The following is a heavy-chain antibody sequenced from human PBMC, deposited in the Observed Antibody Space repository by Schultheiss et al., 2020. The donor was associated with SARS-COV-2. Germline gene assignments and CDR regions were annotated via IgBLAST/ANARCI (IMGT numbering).Heavy chain of an antibody. Sequence: GGSLRLSCAASGFTFSSYWMHWVRQAPGKGLVWVSRINSDGSSTSYADSVKGRFTISRDNSKNTLYLQMSSLRAEDTAVYYCVRRNRDMYDLSPYFDYWGQGTLVTVSS. CDR1: GFTFSSYW. CDR2: INSDGSST. D-gene: IGHD1-14*01. V-gene: IGHV3-74*01. J-gene: IGHJ4*02. CDR3: VRRNRDMYDLSPYFDY.